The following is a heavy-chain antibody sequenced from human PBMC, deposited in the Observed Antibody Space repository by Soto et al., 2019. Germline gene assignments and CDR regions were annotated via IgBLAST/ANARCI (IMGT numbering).Heavy chain of an antibody. CDR2: ISSSGSTI. Sequence: GGSLRLSCAASGFTFSDYYMSWIRQAPGKGLEWVSYISSSGSTIYYADSVKGRFTISRDNSKNSLYLQMNSLRAEDTAVYYCAKVISVAGIDYWGQGTLVTVSS. V-gene: IGHV3-11*04. CDR3: AKVISVAGIDY. J-gene: IGHJ4*02. CDR1: GFTFSDYY. D-gene: IGHD6-19*01.